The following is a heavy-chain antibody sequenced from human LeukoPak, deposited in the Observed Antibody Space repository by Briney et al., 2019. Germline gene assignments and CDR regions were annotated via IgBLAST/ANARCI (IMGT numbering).Heavy chain of an antibody. Sequence: SETLSLTCTVSGGSISSYYWSWIRQPPGKGLEWIGYIYYSGSTNYNPSLKSRVTISVDTSKNQFSLKLSSVTAADTAVYYCARGVGYGDYNAFDIWGQGTMVTVSS. J-gene: IGHJ3*02. D-gene: IGHD4-17*01. CDR2: IYYSGST. CDR1: GGSISSYY. CDR3: ARGVGYGDYNAFDI. V-gene: IGHV4-59*01.